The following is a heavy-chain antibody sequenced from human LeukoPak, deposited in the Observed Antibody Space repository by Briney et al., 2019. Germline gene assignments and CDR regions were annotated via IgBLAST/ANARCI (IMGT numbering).Heavy chain of an antibody. CDR2: ISSNRDTI. D-gene: IGHD6-13*01. V-gene: IGHV3-48*04. CDR1: GFTFDTYP. J-gene: IGHJ5*02. Sequence: QTGGSLRLSCAAAGFTFDTYPMNWVRQAPGRGLEWISYISSNRDTIYYADSVKGRFTISRDNAKNSLYLQMNSLRAEDTAVYYCARDSSSWTWGQGTLVTVSS. CDR3: ARDSSSWT.